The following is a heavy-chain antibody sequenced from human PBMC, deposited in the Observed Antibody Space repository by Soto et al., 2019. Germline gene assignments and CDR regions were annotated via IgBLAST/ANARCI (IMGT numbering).Heavy chain of an antibody. CDR1: GFTFSFYW. J-gene: IGHJ4*02. CDR3: FRGSYYGGPWGGDY. D-gene: IGHD3-22*01. Sequence: GSLRLSCAASGFTFSFYWMHWVRQAPGKGLVWVSHINSDGSITSYAESVKGRFTIFRDNAKNTLYLQMNRLRAEDTAVYYCFRGSYYGGPWGGDYRGQGSLVTVSS. V-gene: IGHV3-74*01. CDR2: INSDGSIT.